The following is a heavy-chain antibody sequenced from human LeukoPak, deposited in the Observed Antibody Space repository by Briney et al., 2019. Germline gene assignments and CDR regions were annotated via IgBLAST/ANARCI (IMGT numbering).Heavy chain of an antibody. CDR2: IYYSGST. Sequence: SETLSLTCTVSGGSISNYYWSWIRQPPGKGLEWIAYIYYSGSTNYNPSLRSRVTISVDTSKNQFSLNLSSVTAADTAVYYCATRAVAGAFDIWGQGTMVTVSS. D-gene: IGHD6-19*01. J-gene: IGHJ3*02. CDR1: GGSISNYY. CDR3: ATRAVAGAFDI. V-gene: IGHV4-59*08.